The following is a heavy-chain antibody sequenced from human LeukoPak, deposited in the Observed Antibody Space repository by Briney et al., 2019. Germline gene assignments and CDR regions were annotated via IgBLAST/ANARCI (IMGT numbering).Heavy chain of an antibody. CDR3: AKNGDRGAYCSGGSCYPYYYYNMDV. D-gene: IGHD2-15*01. J-gene: IGHJ6*03. Sequence: GGSLRLSCAASGLTVSSKYMIWVRQAPGKGLEWVSVIYSGGSTYYADSVKGRFTISRDNSKNTLYLQMNSLRAEDTAIYYCAKNGDRGAYCSGGSCYPYYYYNMDVWGKGTTVTISS. CDR2: IYSGGST. V-gene: IGHV3-53*01. CDR1: GLTVSSKY.